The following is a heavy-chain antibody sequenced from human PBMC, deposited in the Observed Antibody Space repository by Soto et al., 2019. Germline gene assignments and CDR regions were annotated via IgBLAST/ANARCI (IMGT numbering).Heavy chain of an antibody. J-gene: IGHJ6*02. CDR1: GYAFTGDY. V-gene: IGHV1-2*04. D-gene: IGHD3-3*01. CDR3: ARDGTTYYDFRSGPQNPHYYYVMDV. CDR2: INPNSGGT. Sequence: GASVKVYCKASGYAFTGDYRDWLRQATGKGLEWMGWINPNSGGTNYAQKFQGWVTMTRDTSISTAYMELSRLRSDDTAVYYCARDGTTYYDFRSGPQNPHYYYVMDVWGQGTTVTVSS.